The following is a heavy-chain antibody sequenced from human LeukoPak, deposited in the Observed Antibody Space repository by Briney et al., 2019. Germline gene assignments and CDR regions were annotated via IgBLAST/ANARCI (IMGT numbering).Heavy chain of an antibody. D-gene: IGHD3-22*01. V-gene: IGHV1-69*04. CDR1: GGTFSSYA. Sequence: SVKVSCKASGGTFSSYAISWVRQAPGQGLEWMGRIIPILGIANYAQKFQGRVTITADKSTSTAYMELSSLRSEDTAVYYCARDYDGSGSTDYWGQGTLVTVSS. J-gene: IGHJ4*02. CDR2: IIPILGIA. CDR3: ARDYDGSGSTDY.